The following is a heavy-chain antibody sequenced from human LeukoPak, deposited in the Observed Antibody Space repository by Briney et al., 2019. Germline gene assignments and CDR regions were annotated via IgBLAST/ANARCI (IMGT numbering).Heavy chain of an antibody. CDR2: IYRSGST. J-gene: IGHJ4*02. Sequence: SETLSLTCTVPGYSISNGYYWDWIRQPPGRGLEWIGNIYRSGSTYYNPSLKSRVTISVDTSKNQFSLKLSSVTAADTAVYYCARAVPPGYSSSWYLAFDYWGQGTLVTVSS. CDR1: GYSISNGYY. V-gene: IGHV4-38-2*02. D-gene: IGHD6-13*01. CDR3: ARAVPPGYSSSWYLAFDY.